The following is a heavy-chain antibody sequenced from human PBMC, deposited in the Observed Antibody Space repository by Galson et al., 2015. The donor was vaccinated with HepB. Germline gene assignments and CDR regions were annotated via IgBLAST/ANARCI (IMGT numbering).Heavy chain of an antibody. J-gene: IGHJ6*03. CDR1: EFTFGDYA. CDR3: SRDGLIAARWNNYYYMDV. V-gene: IGHV3-49*05. CDR2: IRSKPYGATT. D-gene: IGHD6-6*01. Sequence: SGAEVKKPGESLKISCAASEFTFGDYAMSWFRQAPGKGLEWVGFIRSKPYGATTEYAASVKGRFTISRDDSKSIAYLQMNSLKTEDTAVYYCSRDGLIAARWNNYYYMDVWGKGTTVTVSS.